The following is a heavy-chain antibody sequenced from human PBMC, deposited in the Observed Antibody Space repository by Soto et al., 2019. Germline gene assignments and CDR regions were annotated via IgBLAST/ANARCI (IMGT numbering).Heavy chain of an antibody. J-gene: IGHJ6*02. D-gene: IGHD3-3*01. CDR1: GFTFSSYA. CDR3: AKNKYYDFWSGYFGGMDV. V-gene: IGHV3-23*01. CDR2: ISGSGGST. Sequence: EVQLLESGGGLVQPGGSLRLSCAASGFTFSSYAMSWVRQAPGKGLEWVSAISGSGGSTYYADSVKGRFTISRDNSKNTLYLKMNSLRAEDTAVYYCAKNKYYDFWSGYFGGMDVWGQGTTVTVSS.